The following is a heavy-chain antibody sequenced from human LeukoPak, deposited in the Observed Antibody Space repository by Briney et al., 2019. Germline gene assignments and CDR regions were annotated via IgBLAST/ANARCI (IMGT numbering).Heavy chain of an antibody. D-gene: IGHD4-17*01. CDR3: ARVTTVTRSPWSWGPKKIGQEVNWFDP. CDR1: GYTFSDYS. CDR2: ISPYKADT. V-gene: IGHV1-18*01. Sequence: ASVKVSCKASGYTFSDYSITWVRQAPGQGLEWMGWISPYKADTNYAQNFQGRVTMTTDRSTRTAYMELRNLRSDDTAVYYCARVTTVTRSPWSWGPKKIGQEVNWFDPWGQGTLITVS. J-gene: IGHJ5*02.